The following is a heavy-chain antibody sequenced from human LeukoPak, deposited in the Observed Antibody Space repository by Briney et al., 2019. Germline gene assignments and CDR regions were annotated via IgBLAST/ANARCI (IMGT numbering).Heavy chain of an antibody. CDR1: GFTFGDYA. Sequence: PGRSLRLSCTASGFTFGDYAMSWVRQAPWKGLEWVGFIRSKAYGGTTEYAASVKGRFTISRDDSKSIAYLQMNSLKTEDTAVYYCTSRRGYSYGYYFDYWGQGTLVTVSS. CDR2: IRSKAYGGTT. J-gene: IGHJ4*02. CDR3: TSRRGYSYGYYFDY. D-gene: IGHD5-18*01. V-gene: IGHV3-49*04.